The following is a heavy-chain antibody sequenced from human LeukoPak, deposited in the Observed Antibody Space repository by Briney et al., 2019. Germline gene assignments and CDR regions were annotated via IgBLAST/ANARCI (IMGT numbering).Heavy chain of an antibody. Sequence: GGSLRLSCAASGFTFTYSAMTWVRQAPGKGLEWVPTVSGSGGNTYYADSVKGRFTISRDNSENTVSLQMNSLRAQDTAVYYCAKSLAVPGSPDQWGQGTLVTVSS. D-gene: IGHD6-19*01. J-gene: IGHJ4*02. V-gene: IGHV3-23*01. CDR3: AKSLAVPGSPDQ. CDR1: GFTFTYSA. CDR2: VSGSGGNT.